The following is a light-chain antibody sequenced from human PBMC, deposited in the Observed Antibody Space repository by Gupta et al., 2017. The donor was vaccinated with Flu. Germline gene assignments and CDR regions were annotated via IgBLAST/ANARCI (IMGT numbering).Light chain of an antibody. CDR1: SGRSSYA. J-gene: IGLJ2*01. CDR3: QTWYTSGV. Sequence: QLVLTQSPSASASLGASVKLTCTLSSGRSSYAIAWHQQQPEKGPRYLMKINSDGSLDTGDEIPDRFSGSSSGAERYLSISGLQSEDEADYYCQTWYTSGVFGGGTKLTVL. CDR2: INSDGSL. V-gene: IGLV4-69*01.